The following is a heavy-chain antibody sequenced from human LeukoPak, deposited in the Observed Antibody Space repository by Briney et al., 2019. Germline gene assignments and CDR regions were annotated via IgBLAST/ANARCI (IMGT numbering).Heavy chain of an antibody. Sequence: GGSLRLSCAASGFTFSSYEMNWVRQAPGQGLEWVSYISSSGSTIYYADSVKGRFTISRDNAKNSLYLQMNSLRAEDTAVYYCARDRGFYYFDYWGQGTLVTVSS. CDR1: GFTFSSYE. V-gene: IGHV3-48*03. CDR3: ARDRGFYYFDY. D-gene: IGHD3-10*01. CDR2: ISSSGSTI. J-gene: IGHJ4*02.